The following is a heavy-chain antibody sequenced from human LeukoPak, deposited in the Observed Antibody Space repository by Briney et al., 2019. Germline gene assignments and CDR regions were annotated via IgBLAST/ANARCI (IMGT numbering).Heavy chain of an antibody. V-gene: IGHV1-24*01. D-gene: IGHD2-8*01. CDR3: ATDMDCTNGVCYTLDY. CDR2: FDPEDGET. J-gene: IGHJ4*02. Sequence: ASVKVSCKVSGYTLTELSMHWVRQAPGKGLEWMGGFDPEDGETIYAQKFQGRVTMTEDTSTDTAYMELSSLRSEDTAVYCCATDMDCTNGVCYTLDYWGQGTLVTVSS. CDR1: GYTLTELS.